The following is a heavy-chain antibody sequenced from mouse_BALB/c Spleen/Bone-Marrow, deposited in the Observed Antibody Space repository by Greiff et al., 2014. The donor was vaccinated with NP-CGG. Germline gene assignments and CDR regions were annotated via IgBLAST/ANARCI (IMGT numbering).Heavy chain of an antibody. V-gene: IGHV1-14*01. CDR2: IHPYNDDS. Sequence: VQLKESGPELGKPGASGEMSFKASGYTFTSYIMPWGGEKAGQGLGGIGYIHPYNDDSKFNEKFEGKATLTSDKSSNTAYMELSSLTSEGSAVYYCARWGRYDWYFDVWGAGTTVTVSS. CDR3: ARWGRYDWYFDV. CDR1: GYTFTSYI. J-gene: IGHJ1*01. D-gene: IGHD2-14*01.